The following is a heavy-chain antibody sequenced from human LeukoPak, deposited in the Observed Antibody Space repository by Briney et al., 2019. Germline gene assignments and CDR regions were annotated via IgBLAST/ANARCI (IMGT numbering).Heavy chain of an antibody. CDR2: IYYSGST. V-gene: IGHV4-59*01. D-gene: IGHD2-21*02. J-gene: IGHJ6*02. Sequence: SETLSLTCTVSGGSISSYYWSWIRQPPGKGLEWIGYIYYSGSTNYNPSLKSRVTISVDTSKNQFSLKLSSVTAADTAVYYCARDQAVVVTATYPMYYDYGMDVWGQGTTVTVSS. CDR3: ARDQAVVVTATYPMYYDYGMDV. CDR1: GGSISSYY.